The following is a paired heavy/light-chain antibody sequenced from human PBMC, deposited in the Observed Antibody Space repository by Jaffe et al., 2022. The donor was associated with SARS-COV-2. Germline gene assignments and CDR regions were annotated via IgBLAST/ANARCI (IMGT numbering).Heavy chain of an antibody. CDR2: IKQDGSEK. J-gene: IGHJ2*01. D-gene: IGHD2-15*01. Sequence: EVQLVESGGGLVQPGGSLRLSCAASGFTFSSYWMSWVRQAPGKGLEWVANIKQDGSEKYYVDSVKGRFTISRDNAKNSLYLQMNSLRAEDTAVYYCATSEDGWYFDLWGRGTLVTVSS. CDR3: ATSEDGWYFDL. V-gene: IGHV3-7*01. CDR1: GFTFSSYW.
Light chain of an antibody. CDR3: QSADSTGRV. Sequence: SYELTQPPSVSVSPGQTARITCSGDALPKQYAYWYQQKPGQAPVLVIYKDSERPSGIPERFSGSSSGTTVTLTISGVQAEDEADYYCQSADSTGRVFGGGTKLTVL. CDR1: ALPKQY. V-gene: IGLV3-25*03. J-gene: IGLJ3*02. CDR2: KDS.